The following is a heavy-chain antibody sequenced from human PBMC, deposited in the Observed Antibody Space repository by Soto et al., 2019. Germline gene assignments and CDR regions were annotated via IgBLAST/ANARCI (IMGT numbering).Heavy chain of an antibody. V-gene: IGHV1-18*01. CDR2: ISAYNGNT. J-gene: IGHJ4*02. CDR3: ASDLAPETSDY. D-gene: IGHD5-12*01. Sequence: ASERVSCKASCYTFPSYGINWVRQAPGQGLEWIGWISAYNGNTNYAQKLQGRVTMTTDTSTSTAYMELRSLRSDDTAVYCCASDLAPETSDYWGQGTLVTVSS. CDR1: CYTFPSYG.